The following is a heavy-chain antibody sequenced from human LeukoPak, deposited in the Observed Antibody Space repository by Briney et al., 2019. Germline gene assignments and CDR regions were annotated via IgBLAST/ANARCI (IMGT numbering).Heavy chain of an antibody. V-gene: IGHV4-59*01. Sequence: SETLSLTCTVSGDSISSYYWSWIRQPPGKGLEWIGYIYYSGSTNYNPSLKSRVTISVDTSKNQFSLKLSSVTAADTAVNYCARGLMMAIAGRGEFHYWGQGTLVTVSS. CDR1: GDSISSYY. CDR3: ARGLMMAIAGRGEFHY. CDR2: IYYSGST. D-gene: IGHD6-13*01. J-gene: IGHJ4*02.